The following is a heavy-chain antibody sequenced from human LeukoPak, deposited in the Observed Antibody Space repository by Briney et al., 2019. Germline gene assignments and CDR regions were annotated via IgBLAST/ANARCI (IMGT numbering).Heavy chain of an antibody. D-gene: IGHD2/OR15-2a*01. CDR1: GFNFNAAW. CDR3: SWVQRSGTDPTFYYYMAV. CDR2: IKSKGGGEKT. Sequence: GGSLRLSCAASGFNFNAAWMSWVRQAPGKGLEWVGRIKSKGGGEKTDYAAPLKDRFTISRDESKNTVYLQMTSLKTEDTAVYYCSWVQRSGTDPTFYYYMAVWGKGTTVNVSS. V-gene: IGHV3-15*01. J-gene: IGHJ6*03.